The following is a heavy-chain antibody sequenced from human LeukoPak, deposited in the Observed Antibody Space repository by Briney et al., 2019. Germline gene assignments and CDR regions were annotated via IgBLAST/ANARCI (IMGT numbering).Heavy chain of an antibody. CDR1: GFTFSSYA. CDR3: ARALEMATIIAGY. V-gene: IGHV3-23*01. J-gene: IGHJ4*02. CDR2: ISGSGGST. D-gene: IGHD5-24*01. Sequence: GGSLRLSCAASGFTFSSYAMSWVRQAPGKGLEWVSAISGSGGSTYYADSVKGRFTISRDNSKNTLYLQMNSLRAEDTAVYYCARALEMATIIAGYWGQGTLVTVSS.